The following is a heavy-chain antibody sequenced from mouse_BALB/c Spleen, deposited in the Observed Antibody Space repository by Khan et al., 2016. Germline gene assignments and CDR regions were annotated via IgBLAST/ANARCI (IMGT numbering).Heavy chain of an antibody. CDR3: ARGDY. Sequence: EVELVESGGGLVQPGGSRKLSCAASGFTFSRFGMHWVRQAPAKGLEWDAYISSGSSTIYYADTLKGRFTISRDNPKNALFLQMTSLRSEDTAMYYCARGDYWGQGTTLTVSS. V-gene: IGHV5-17*02. J-gene: IGHJ2*01. CDR2: ISSGSSTI. CDR1: GFTFSRFG.